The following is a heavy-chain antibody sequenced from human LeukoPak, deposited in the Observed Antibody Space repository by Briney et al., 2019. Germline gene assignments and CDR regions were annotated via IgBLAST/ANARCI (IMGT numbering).Heavy chain of an antibody. CDR3: ARDSYYYDSSGKTGYYMDV. CDR2: ISSSSSYI. J-gene: IGHJ6*03. Sequence: GGSLTLSCTASGFTFSSYSMNWLRQAPGKGLEWVPSISSSSSYIYYADSVKGRFTISRDNAKNSLYLQMNSLRAEDTAVYYCARDSYYYDSSGKTGYYMDVWGKGTTVTVSS. V-gene: IGHV3-21*01. D-gene: IGHD3-22*01. CDR1: GFTFSSYS.